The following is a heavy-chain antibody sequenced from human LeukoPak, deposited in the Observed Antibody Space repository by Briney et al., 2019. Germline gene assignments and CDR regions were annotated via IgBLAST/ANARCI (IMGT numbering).Heavy chain of an antibody. CDR2: IGSSRSYI. D-gene: IGHD3-9*01. J-gene: IGHJ4*02. CDR3: ARDGGLTGYYRRPRMDYYFDY. V-gene: IGHV3-21*01. CDR1: GFTFSSYS. Sequence: GGSLRLSCAASGFTFSSYSMNWVRQAPGKGLEWVSSIGSSRSYIYYADSVKGRFTISRDNAKNSLYLQMNSLRAEDTAVYYCARDGGLTGYYRRPRMDYYFDYWGQGTLVTVSS.